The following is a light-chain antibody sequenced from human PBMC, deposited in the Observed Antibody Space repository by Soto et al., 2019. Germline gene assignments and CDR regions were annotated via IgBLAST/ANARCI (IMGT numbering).Light chain of an antibody. CDR2: GAS. V-gene: IGKV3-15*01. J-gene: IGKJ4*01. Sequence: EIVLTQSPATLSLSPGERATLSCRASQSVSSNLAWYQHKPGQAPRLLIYGASTRATGIPARFSGSGSGTDFTLTISSLQSEDFAVYYCQHYSSWPLTFGGGTKVDIK. CDR1: QSVSSN. CDR3: QHYSSWPLT.